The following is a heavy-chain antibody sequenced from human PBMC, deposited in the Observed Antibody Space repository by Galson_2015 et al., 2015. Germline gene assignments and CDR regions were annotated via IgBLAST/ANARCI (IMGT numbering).Heavy chain of an antibody. J-gene: IGHJ6*02. V-gene: IGHV1-3*01. D-gene: IGHD6-13*01. CDR3: AGSAAGREYYYYYGMDV. CDR1: GYTFTSYA. CDR2: INAGNGNT. Sequence: SVKVSCKASGYTFTSYAMHRVRQAPGQRLEWMGWINAGNGNTKYSQKFQGRVTITRDTSASTAYMELSSLRSEDTAVYYCAGSAAGREYYYYYGMDVWGQGTTVTVSS.